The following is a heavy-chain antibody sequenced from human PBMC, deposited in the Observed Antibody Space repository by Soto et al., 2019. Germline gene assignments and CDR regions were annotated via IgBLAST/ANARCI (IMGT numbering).Heavy chain of an antibody. V-gene: IGHV3-66*01. D-gene: IGHD2-2*02. CDR2: IYSGGST. J-gene: IGHJ6*03. CDR1: GFTVSSNY. Sequence: EVQLVESGGGLVQPGGSLRLSCAASGFTVSSNYMSWVRQAPGKGLEWVSVIYSGGSTYYADSVKGRFTISRDNSKNTLDLQMNSLRAEDTAVDYCAREIPYYYYMDVWGKGTTVTVSS. CDR3: AREIPYYYYMDV.